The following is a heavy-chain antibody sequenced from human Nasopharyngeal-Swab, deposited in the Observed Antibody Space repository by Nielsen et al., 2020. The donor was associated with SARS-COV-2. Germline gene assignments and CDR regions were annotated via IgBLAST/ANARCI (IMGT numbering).Heavy chain of an antibody. Sequence: GESLKISCAASGFMFSSYTMNWVRQAPGKGLEWVSTISFNGIHMYYADSVKGRFTISRDNARNSVFLQMNSLRVEDTAVYYCAKDGVLGMWGYFDFGGQGTMVSVS. V-gene: IGHV3-21*06. CDR2: ISFNGIHM. CDR3: AKDGVLGMWGYFDF. D-gene: IGHD1-26*01. J-gene: IGHJ4*02. CDR1: GFMFSSYT.